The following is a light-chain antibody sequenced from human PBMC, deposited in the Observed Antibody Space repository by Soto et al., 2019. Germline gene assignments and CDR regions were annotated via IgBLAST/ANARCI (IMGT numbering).Light chain of an antibody. CDR2: DSN. V-gene: IGLV1-51*01. J-gene: IGLJ3*02. Sequence: QSVLTQPPSVSAAPGQKATISCSGGSSNIGKNLVSWYQKFPGTAPKLLIYDSNKRPSGIPDRFSGSESDTSATLGITGLQTGDEADYYCVSWDSSLYAVVFGGGTKLTVL. CDR3: VSWDSSLYAVV. CDR1: SSNIGKNL.